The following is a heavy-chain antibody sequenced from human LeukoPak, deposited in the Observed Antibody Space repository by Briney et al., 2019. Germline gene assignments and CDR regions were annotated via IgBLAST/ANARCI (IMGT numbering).Heavy chain of an antibody. CDR3: ARNRSPFWEPGPGDNYGMDV. D-gene: IGHD3-3*02. CDR1: GFTFSSYA. Sequence: PGGSLRLSCAASGFTFSSYAMSWVRQAPGKGLEWVSGISGSGGSTYYADSVKGRFTISRDNSKNTLYLQMNSLRAEDTAVYYCARNRSPFWEPGPGDNYGMDVWGQGTTVTVSS. J-gene: IGHJ6*02. V-gene: IGHV3-23*01. CDR2: ISGSGGST.